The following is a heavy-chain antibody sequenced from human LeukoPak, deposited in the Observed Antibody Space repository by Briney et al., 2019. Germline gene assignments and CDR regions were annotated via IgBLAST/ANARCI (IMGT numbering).Heavy chain of an antibody. Sequence: PSETLSLTCAVYGGSFSGYYWSWIRQPPGKGLEWIGEINHSGSTNYNPSLKSRVTISVDTSKNQFSLKLSSVTAADTAVYYCAQYSSGWMVIWGQGTMVTVSS. CDR1: GGSFSGYY. D-gene: IGHD6-19*01. J-gene: IGHJ3*02. CDR2: INHSGST. V-gene: IGHV4-34*01. CDR3: AQYSSGWMVI.